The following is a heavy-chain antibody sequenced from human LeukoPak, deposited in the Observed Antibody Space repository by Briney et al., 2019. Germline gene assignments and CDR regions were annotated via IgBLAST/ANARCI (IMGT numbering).Heavy chain of an antibody. CDR1: GFTFSSYG. CDR3: ARDLDYYESAMDV. CDR2: IWYDGSNK. D-gene: IGHD3-22*01. V-gene: IGHV3-33*01. J-gene: IGHJ6*02. Sequence: GGSLRLSCAASGFTFSSYGMHWVRQAPGKGREWVAVIWYDGSNKYYVDSVKGRFTISRDNSKNTLYLQMSILRAEDTAVYYCARDLDYYESAMDVWGQGTTVTVSS.